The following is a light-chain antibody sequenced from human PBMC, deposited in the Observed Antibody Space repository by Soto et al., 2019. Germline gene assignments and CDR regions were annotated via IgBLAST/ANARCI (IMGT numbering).Light chain of an antibody. CDR1: QSISSW. V-gene: IGKV1-5*03. CDR2: KAS. CDR3: QQYHSYSRYT. J-gene: IGKJ2*01. Sequence: DIQMTQSPSTLSASVGDRVTITCRASQSISSWLAWYQQKPGKAPKLLIYKASSLESGVPSRFSGSGSGTEFTLTISSLQPDDFATYYCQQYHSYSRYTFGQGTKLEIK.